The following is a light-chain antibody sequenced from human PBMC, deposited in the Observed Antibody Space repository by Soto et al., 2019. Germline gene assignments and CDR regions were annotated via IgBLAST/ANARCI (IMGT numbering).Light chain of an antibody. CDR2: DVS. CDR1: SSDVVGYNY. CDR3: SSYTTSNTRQIV. J-gene: IGLJ1*01. V-gene: IGLV2-14*03. Sequence: QSALTQPASVSGSPGQSITISCTGTSSDVVGYNYVSWYQHHPGKAPKLMIYDVSNRPSVVSNRFSGSKSGNTASLTISGLQPEDEADYYCSSYTTSNTRQIVFGTGTKVTVL.